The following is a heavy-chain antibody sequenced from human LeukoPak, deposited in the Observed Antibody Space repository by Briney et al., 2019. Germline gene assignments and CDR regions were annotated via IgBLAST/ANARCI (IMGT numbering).Heavy chain of an antibody. CDR2: IYSGGST. J-gene: IGHJ4*02. CDR1: GLTVSSNY. V-gene: IGHV3-66*01. CDR3: TRDRGLRPYGVY. D-gene: IGHD3-10*01. Sequence: PGGSLRLSCAASGLTVSSNYMSWVRQAPGEGLEWISVIYSGGSTYYADSVKGRFTNSRDNSKNTLYLQMNSLRAEDTAVYYCTRDRGLRPYGVYWGQGTLVTVSS.